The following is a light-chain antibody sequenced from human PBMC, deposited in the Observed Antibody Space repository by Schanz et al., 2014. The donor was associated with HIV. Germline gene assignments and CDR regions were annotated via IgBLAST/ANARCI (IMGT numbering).Light chain of an antibody. V-gene: IGLV1-40*01. CDR3: LSYDRSLSGPYV. CDR2: GNT. CDR1: SSNIGAGFD. J-gene: IGLJ1*01. Sequence: QSVLTQPPSVSGAPGQTITISCTGSSSNIGAGFDVHWYQQLPGAGPKLLIYGNTNRPSGVPDRFSGSKSGTSVSLAITGLQAEDEADYYCLSYDRSLSGPYVFGTGTKLTVL.